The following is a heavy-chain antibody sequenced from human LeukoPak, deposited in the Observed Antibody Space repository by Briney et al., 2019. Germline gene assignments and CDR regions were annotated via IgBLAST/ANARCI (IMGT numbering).Heavy chain of an antibody. J-gene: IGHJ4*02. D-gene: IGHD2-21*02. Sequence: KSGGSLRLSCAASGFTFSSYAMSWVRQAPGKGLEWVSAISGSGGSTYYADSVKGRFTISRDSAKNSLYLQMNSLRAEDTAVYYCARFRTWGDKAFDYWGQGTLVTVSS. CDR2: ISGSGGST. V-gene: IGHV3-23*01. CDR1: GFTFSSYA. CDR3: ARFRTWGDKAFDY.